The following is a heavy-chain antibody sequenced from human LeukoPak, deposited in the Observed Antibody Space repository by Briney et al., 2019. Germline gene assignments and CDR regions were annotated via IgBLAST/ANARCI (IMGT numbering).Heavy chain of an antibody. V-gene: IGHV4-30-2*01. CDR2: IYHSGST. J-gene: IGHJ5*02. CDR3: ARGTPTFSPPFDP. Sequence: SETLSLTCAVSGGSISSGGYSWSWIRQPPGKGLEWIGYIYHSGSTYYNPSLKSRVTISVDRSKNQFSLKLSSVTAADTAVYYCARGTPTFSPPFDPWGQGTLVTVSS. D-gene: IGHD3-16*01. CDR1: GGSISSGGYS.